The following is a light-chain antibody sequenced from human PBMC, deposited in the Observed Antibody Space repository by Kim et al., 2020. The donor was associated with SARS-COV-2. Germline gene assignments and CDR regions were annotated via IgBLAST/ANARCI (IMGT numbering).Light chain of an antibody. CDR2: AAS. CDR3: QKCDSAPWT. Sequence: ASVGDRVTISCRASQDFSKYLAWFQLNPGKAPKLLIYAASALQPGVPSRFSGSGSGTDFTLTVTSLQPEDVATYYCQKCDSAPWTFGQGTKVDIK. J-gene: IGKJ1*01. V-gene: IGKV1-27*01. CDR1: QDFSKY.